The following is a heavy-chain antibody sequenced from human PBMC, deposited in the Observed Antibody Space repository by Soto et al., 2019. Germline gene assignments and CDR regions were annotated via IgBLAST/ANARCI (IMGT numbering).Heavy chain of an antibody. J-gene: IGHJ3*02. D-gene: IGHD3-10*01. CDR3: ARVEYYYGSGGEPLGAFDI. V-gene: IGHV3-11*01. CDR2: ISSSGSTI. CDR1: GFTFSDYY. Sequence: GGSLRLSCAASGFTFSDYYMSWIRQAPGKGLEWVSYISSSGSTIYYADSVKGRFTISRDNAKNSLYLQMNSLRAEDTAVYYCARVEYYYGSGGEPLGAFDIWGQGTMVTVSS.